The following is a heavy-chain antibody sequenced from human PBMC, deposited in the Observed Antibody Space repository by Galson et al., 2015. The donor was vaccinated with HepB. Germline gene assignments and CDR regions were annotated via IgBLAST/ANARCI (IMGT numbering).Heavy chain of an antibody. CDR3: CRARTAVTAGYFDY. J-gene: IGHJ4*02. CDR1: GFIFSDHY. Sequence: SLRLSCAASGFIFSDHYMDWVRQAPGKGLEWVGRSRNKANRYTTEFAASVKGRFTISRDESNNLMDLQMNSLRTEDTAVYYCCRARTAVTAGYFDYWGQGTLVTVSS. V-gene: IGHV3-72*01. D-gene: IGHD4-17*01. CDR2: SRNKANRYTT.